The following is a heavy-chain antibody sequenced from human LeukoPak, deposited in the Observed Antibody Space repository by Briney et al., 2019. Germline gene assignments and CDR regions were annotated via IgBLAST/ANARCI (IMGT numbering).Heavy chain of an antibody. CDR1: GYTFTGYY. J-gene: IGHJ3*02. V-gene: IGHV1-2*02. Sequence: GASVKVSCKASGYTFTGYYMHWLRQAPGQGLEWMGWINPNSGGTNYAQKFQGRVTMTRDTSISTAYMELSRLRSDDTAVYYCARERGGYCSSTSCPTDAFDIWGQGTMVTVSS. D-gene: IGHD2-2*01. CDR3: ARERGGYCSSTSCPTDAFDI. CDR2: INPNSGGT.